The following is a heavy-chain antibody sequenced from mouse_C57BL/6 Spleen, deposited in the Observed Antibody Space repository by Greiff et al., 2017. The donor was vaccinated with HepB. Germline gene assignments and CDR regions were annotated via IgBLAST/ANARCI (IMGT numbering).Heavy chain of an antibody. J-gene: IGHJ2*01. D-gene: IGHD2-2*01. CDR2: IDPENGDT. CDR1: GFNIKDDY. Sequence: VQLQQSGAELVRPGASVKLSCPASGFNIKDDYMHWVKQRPEQGLEWIGWIDPENGDTEYASKFQGKATITADTSSNTAYLQLSSLTSEDTAVYYCTKGGYDGYWGQGTTLTVSS. CDR3: TKGGYDGY. V-gene: IGHV14-4*01.